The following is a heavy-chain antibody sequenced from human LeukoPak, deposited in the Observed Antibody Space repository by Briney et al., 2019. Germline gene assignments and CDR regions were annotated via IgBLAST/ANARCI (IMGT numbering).Heavy chain of an antibody. CDR3: ARRSSSSSWYAFDY. Sequence: PSETLSLTCTVSGASISGWYWSWIRQPPGKGLEWIGYVYGSGYTNYNPSLKSRVTISVDTSKNQFSLKLSSVTAADTAVYYCARRSSSSSWYAFDYWGQGTLVTVSS. CDR2: VYGSGYT. V-gene: IGHV4-59*08. J-gene: IGHJ4*02. CDR1: GASISGWY. D-gene: IGHD6-13*01.